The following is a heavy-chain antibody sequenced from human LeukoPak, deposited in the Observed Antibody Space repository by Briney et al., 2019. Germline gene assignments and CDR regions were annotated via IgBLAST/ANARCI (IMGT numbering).Heavy chain of an antibody. CDR3: ATLSLGYCSSTSCYSGLRWGLYYYYMDV. D-gene: IGHD2-2*01. V-gene: IGHV1-69-2*01. CDR2: VDPEDGET. Sequence: ASVKVSCKVSGYTFTDYYMHWVQQAPGKGLEWMGIVDPEDGETIYAEKFQGRVTITADTSTDTAYMELSSLRSEDTAVYYCATLSLGYCSSTSCYSGLRWGLYYYYMDVWGKGTTVTVSS. CDR1: GYTFTDYY. J-gene: IGHJ6*03.